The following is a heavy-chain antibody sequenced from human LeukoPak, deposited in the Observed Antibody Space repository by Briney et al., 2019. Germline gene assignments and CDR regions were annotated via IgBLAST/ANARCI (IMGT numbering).Heavy chain of an antibody. CDR2: ITSGSSYI. Sequence: GGSLRLSCAASGFSFSTYNMNWVRQAPGQRLEWVSSITSGSSYIYYADSVKGRFTISRDNAKNSMYLQMNSLRAEDTAVYYCARVVTVAWSERRPGYYYMDVWGKGTTVTVSS. D-gene: IGHD1-1*01. V-gene: IGHV3-21*06. CDR1: GFSFSTYN. J-gene: IGHJ6*03. CDR3: ARVVTVAWSERRPGYYYMDV.